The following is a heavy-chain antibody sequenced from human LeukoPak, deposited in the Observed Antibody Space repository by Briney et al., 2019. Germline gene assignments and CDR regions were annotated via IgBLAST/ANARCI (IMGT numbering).Heavy chain of an antibody. Sequence: GASVKVSCKASGYSFIGYYMHWVRQAPGQGLEWMGWIKSNSGGTHYAQKFQGRVTMTRDTSITTAYMELSRLTSDDTAVYYCARADSPGASFHYWGQGTLVTVSS. CDR2: IKSNSGGT. CDR1: GYSFIGYY. J-gene: IGHJ4*02. CDR3: ARADSPGASFHY. D-gene: IGHD1-26*01. V-gene: IGHV1-2*02.